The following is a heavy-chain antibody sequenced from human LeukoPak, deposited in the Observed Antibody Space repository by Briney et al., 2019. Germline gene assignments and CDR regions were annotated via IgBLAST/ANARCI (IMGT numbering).Heavy chain of an antibody. Sequence: ASVKVSCKASGYTFTGYYMHWVRQAPGQGLEWMGWINPTGGGTNSAQKFQGRVTMTRDTSISTAYMELSGLRSDDTAVYYCVRDLYYGSGSPGVVGYWGQGTLVTVSS. D-gene: IGHD3-10*01. CDR3: VRDLYYGSGSPGVVGY. CDR1: GYTFTGYY. J-gene: IGHJ4*02. CDR2: INPTGGGT. V-gene: IGHV1-2*02.